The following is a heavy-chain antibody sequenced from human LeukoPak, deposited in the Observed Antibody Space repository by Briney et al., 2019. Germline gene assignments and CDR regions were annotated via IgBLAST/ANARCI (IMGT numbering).Heavy chain of an antibody. Sequence: SETLSLTCAVSDYSISSGYFWVWIRQPPGKGLEWIGSIYHTGATYYNPSLRSPVTISVDTSKNEFSLELNSVTAADTAVYYCARDLGLTISDNWFDPWGQGTLVTVSS. V-gene: IGHV4-38-2*02. J-gene: IGHJ5*02. D-gene: IGHD3-9*01. CDR1: DYSISSGYF. CDR2: IYHTGAT. CDR3: ARDLGLTISDNWFDP.